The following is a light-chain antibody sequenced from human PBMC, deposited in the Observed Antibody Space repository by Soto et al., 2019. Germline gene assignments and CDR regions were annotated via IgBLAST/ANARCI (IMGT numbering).Light chain of an antibody. J-gene: IGLJ2*01. Sequence: QSALTQPASVSGSPGQSITISCTGTSSDVGGYNYVSWYQQHPGKAPKLMIYDVSNRPSGVSNRFSGSKSGNTASLTISGLQAEDEADSYCSSYTSSSIRVFGGGTKLTVL. CDR1: SSDVGGYNY. CDR2: DVS. CDR3: SSYTSSSIRV. V-gene: IGLV2-14*01.